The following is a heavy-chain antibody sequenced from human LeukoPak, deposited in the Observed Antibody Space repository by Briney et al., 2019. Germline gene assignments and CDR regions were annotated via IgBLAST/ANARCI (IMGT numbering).Heavy chain of an antibody. CDR2: VNPSGGST. Sequence: GASVKVYCKASGYIFNNYYIHWVRQAPGQGLEWMEIVNPSGGSTNYAQKFQGRVTMTRDTSTSTVYLELSSLRSEDTAVYYCAREEEWLSSHPHYFDFWGQGTLVTVPS. CDR1: GYIFNNYY. J-gene: IGHJ4*02. CDR3: AREEEWLSSHPHYFDF. D-gene: IGHD3-3*01. V-gene: IGHV1-46*02.